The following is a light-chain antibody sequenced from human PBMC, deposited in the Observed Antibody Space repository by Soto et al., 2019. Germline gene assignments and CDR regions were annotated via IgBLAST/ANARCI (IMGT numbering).Light chain of an antibody. CDR3: QTWGTGTPV. J-gene: IGLJ3*02. V-gene: IGLV4-69*01. CDR1: SGHSNYA. CDR2: LTSDGSH. Sequence: QPVLTQSPSASASLGASVKLTCTLSSGHSNYAIAWHQQQPEKGPRYLMKLTSDGSHTKGDGIPDRFSGSSSGAERYLTISSLQSEDEADYYCQTWGTGTPVVGGGTKLTVL.